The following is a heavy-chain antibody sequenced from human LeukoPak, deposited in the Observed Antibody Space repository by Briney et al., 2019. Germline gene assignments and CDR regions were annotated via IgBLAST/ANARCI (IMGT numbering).Heavy chain of an antibody. J-gene: IGHJ4*02. Sequence: ASVKVSCKVSGYTFTELSMHLVRQAPGKGLERMGGFDPEDGETIYAQKFQGRVTMTEDTSTDTAYMELSSLRSEDTAVYYCATGGMVRGVYPPSFDYCGQGNLVTVSS. CDR1: GYTFTELS. D-gene: IGHD3-10*01. CDR3: ATGGMVRGVYPPSFDY. CDR2: FDPEDGET. V-gene: IGHV1-24*01.